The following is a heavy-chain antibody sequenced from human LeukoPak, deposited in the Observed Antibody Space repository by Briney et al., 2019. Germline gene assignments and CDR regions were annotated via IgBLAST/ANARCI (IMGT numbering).Heavy chain of an antibody. CDR2: IRSKTHDGTT. D-gene: IGHD1-26*01. V-gene: IGHV3-15*01. CDR1: GFTFSDVW. CDR3: ATEGSSPKYFDF. J-gene: IGHJ4*02. Sequence: GGSLRLSCAASGFTFSDVWMSWVRQAPGMGLEWIGRIRSKTHDGTTDYAAPVKGRFSISRDNSKNTLYLQMNSLKTEDTAVYYCATEGSSPKYFDFWGQGTLVTVSS.